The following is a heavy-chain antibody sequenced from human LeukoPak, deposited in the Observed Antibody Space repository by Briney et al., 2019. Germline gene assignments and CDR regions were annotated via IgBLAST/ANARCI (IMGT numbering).Heavy chain of an antibody. V-gene: IGHV1-69*05. J-gene: IGHJ4*02. CDR2: IIPIFGTA. CDR3: ARRGSSGWPIDY. Sequence: SVKVSCKASGGTFSSYAISWVRQAPGQGLEWMGGIIPIFGTANYAQKFQGRVTITTDESTSTAYMELRSLRSDDTAVYYCARRGSSGWPIDYWGQGTLVTVSS. D-gene: IGHD6-19*01. CDR1: GGTFSSYA.